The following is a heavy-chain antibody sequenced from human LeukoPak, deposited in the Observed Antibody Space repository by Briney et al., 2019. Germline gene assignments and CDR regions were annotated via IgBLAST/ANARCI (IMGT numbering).Heavy chain of an antibody. J-gene: IGHJ4*02. CDR2: ISSRGTTT. CDR3: AKDFLGRGRSGDY. CDR1: GMTFSSYA. D-gene: IGHD3-16*01. V-gene: IGHV3-23*01. Sequence: GGSLRLSCAASGMTFSSYAMGWVRQPPGKGLEWVAGISSRGTTTYYADSVKGRFTISRDNSKNTLYLQMDSLTADDTAVHYCAKDFLGRGRSGDYWGQGTLVTVSS.